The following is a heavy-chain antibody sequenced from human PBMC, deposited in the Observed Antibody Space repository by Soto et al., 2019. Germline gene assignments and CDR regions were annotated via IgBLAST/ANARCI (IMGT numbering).Heavy chain of an antibody. D-gene: IGHD3-10*01. Sequence: TSETLSLTCSVSGGSVSSGDYYWIWIRQPPGKGLGWLGYIYYSGSTSDNPSLRGRVTISADTSKNLFSLNLRSVTAAHTAIDYCARLPGSVSLWGQGTLVTVSS. CDR3: ARLPGSVSL. J-gene: IGHJ4*02. CDR1: GGSVSSGDYY. CDR2: IYYSGST. V-gene: IGHV4-61*08.